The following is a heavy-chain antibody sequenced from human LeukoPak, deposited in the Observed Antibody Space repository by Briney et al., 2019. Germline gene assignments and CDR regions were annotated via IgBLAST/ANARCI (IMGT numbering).Heavy chain of an antibody. CDR1: GGSISSSSYY. Sequence: SETLSLTCTVSGGSISSSSYYWGWIRQPPGKGLEWIGSIYYSGSTYYNPSLKSRVTISVDTSKNQFSLKLSSVTAADTAVYYCARGSGNHDAFDIWGQGTMVTVSS. J-gene: IGHJ3*02. V-gene: IGHV4-39*07. CDR3: ARGSGNHDAFDI. CDR2: IYYSGST. D-gene: IGHD1-26*01.